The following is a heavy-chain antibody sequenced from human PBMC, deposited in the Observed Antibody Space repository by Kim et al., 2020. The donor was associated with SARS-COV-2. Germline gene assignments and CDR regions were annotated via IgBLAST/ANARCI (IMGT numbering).Heavy chain of an antibody. D-gene: IGHD2-15*01. CDR1: GFSFNNYW. J-gene: IGHJ4*02. V-gene: IGHV3-7*01. CDR2: IKQDGSQK. Sequence: GGSLRLSCAASGFSFNNYWMNWVRQAPGRGLEWVADIKQDGSQKFYGDSLRGRCTISRDNAKNSLYLEMNSLKVEDTAVYYCARALFHTPGGDYWGQGTLVTVSS. CDR3: ARALFHTPGGDY.